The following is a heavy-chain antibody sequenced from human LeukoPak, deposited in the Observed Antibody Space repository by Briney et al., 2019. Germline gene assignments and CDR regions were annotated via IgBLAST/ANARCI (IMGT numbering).Heavy chain of an antibody. CDR2: IFHSGST. CDR1: GGSISSSNW. V-gene: IGHV4-4*02. J-gene: IGHJ4*02. Sequence: SETLSLTCAVSGGSISSSNWWSWVRRPPGKGLEWIGEIFHSGSTNYNPSLNGRVTMSLDKSSNQLSLHLTSVTAADTATYYCSRESGPFCPFGYWGQGTLVIVSS. CDR3: SRESGPFCPFGY. D-gene: IGHD1-26*01.